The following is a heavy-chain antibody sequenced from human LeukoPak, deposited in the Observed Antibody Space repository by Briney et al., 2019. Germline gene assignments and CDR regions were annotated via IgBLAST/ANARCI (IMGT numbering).Heavy chain of an antibody. V-gene: IGHV7-4-1*01. CDR2: INTNTGNP. Sequence: GASVKVSCKASGYTFTNYAMNWVRQAPGQGLEWMGWINTNTGNPTYAQGFTGRFVFSLDTSVSTAYLQIGSLKAEDTAVYSCARDRYDSSGYSSFDYWGQGTLVTVSS. J-gene: IGHJ4*02. D-gene: IGHD3-22*01. CDR3: ARDRYDSSGYSSFDY. CDR1: GYTFTNYA.